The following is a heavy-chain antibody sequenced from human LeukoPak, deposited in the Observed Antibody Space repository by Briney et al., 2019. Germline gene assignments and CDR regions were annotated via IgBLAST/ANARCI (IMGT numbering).Heavy chain of an antibody. CDR1: EFTFDDYG. CDR3: AKDPGYSSSWYGREPYYFDY. V-gene: IGHV3-23*01. D-gene: IGHD6-13*01. CDR2: ISGSGGST. Sequence: GGSLRLSCAASEFTFDDYGMSWVRQAPGEGLEWVSAISGSGGSTYYADSVKGRFTISRDNSKNTLYLQMNSLRAEDTAVYYCAKDPGYSSSWYGREPYYFDYWGQGTLVTVSS. J-gene: IGHJ4*02.